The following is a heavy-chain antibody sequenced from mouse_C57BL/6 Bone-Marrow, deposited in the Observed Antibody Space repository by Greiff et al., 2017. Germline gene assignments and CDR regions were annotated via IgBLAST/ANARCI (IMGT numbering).Heavy chain of an antibody. CDR3: TALSCLDY. CDR2: IDPENGDT. CDR1: GFNIKDDY. J-gene: IGHJ2*01. Sequence: VQLQQSGAELVRPGASVKLSCTASGFNIKDDYMHWVKQRPEQGLEWIGWIDPENGDTEYDSKFQGKATITADPSSNTAYLQRSSLTSEDTAVYYCTALSCLDYWGQGTTLTVAS. V-gene: IGHV14-4*01.